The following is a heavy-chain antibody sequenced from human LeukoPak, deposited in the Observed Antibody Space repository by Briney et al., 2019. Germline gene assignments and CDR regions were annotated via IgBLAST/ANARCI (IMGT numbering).Heavy chain of an antibody. V-gene: IGHV1-69*10. J-gene: IGHJ4*02. Sequence: SVKVSCKASGGTFSSYAISWVRQAPGQGLEWMGGIIPILGIANYAQKFQGRVTITADESTSTAYMELSSLRSEDTAVYYCAREGYCSSTSCPGFDYWGQGTLVTVSS. CDR1: GGTFSSYA. D-gene: IGHD2-2*01. CDR2: IIPILGIA. CDR3: AREGYCSSTSCPGFDY.